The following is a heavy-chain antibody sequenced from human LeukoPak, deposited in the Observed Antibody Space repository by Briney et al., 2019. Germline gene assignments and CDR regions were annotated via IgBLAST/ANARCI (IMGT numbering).Heavy chain of an antibody. D-gene: IGHD6-19*01. CDR3: ARGDYGSGWLFDY. V-gene: IGHV3-48*03. J-gene: IGHJ4*02. CDR1: GFIFSRYE. CDR2: ISSSGSTM. Sequence: GGSLRLSCAASGFIFSRYEMTWVRQAPGKGLEWVSYISSSGSTMYYAVSVQGRFTVSRDDAKNSLYLQMNSLRAEDTAVYYCARGDYGSGWLFDYWGQGTLVTVSS.